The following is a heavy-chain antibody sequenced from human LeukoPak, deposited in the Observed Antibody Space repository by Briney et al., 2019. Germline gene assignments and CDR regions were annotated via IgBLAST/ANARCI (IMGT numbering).Heavy chain of an antibody. CDR3: ARVWGVVVAASPLDY. Sequence: PGGSLRPSCAASGFTFSSYGMHWVRQAPGKGLEWVAVIWYDGSNKYYADSVKGRFTISRDNSKNTLYLQMNSLRAEDTAVYYCARVWGVVVAASPLDYWGQGTLVTVSS. D-gene: IGHD2-15*01. J-gene: IGHJ4*02. V-gene: IGHV3-33*01. CDR2: IWYDGSNK. CDR1: GFTFSSYG.